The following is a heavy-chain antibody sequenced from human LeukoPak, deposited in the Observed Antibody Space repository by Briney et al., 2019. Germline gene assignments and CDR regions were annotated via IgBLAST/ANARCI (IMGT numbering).Heavy chain of an antibody. CDR2: IYYSGST. J-gene: IGHJ3*02. Sequence: SETLSLTCNVSGYSISSSYYWSWIRQPPGKGLEWIGYIYYSGSTNYNPSLKSRVTISVDTSKNQFSLKLSSVTAADTAVYYCARVYGSGIVPPGAFDIWGQGTMVTVSS. CDR3: ARVYGSGIVPPGAFDI. D-gene: IGHD3-10*01. V-gene: IGHV4-59*01. CDR1: GYSISSSYY.